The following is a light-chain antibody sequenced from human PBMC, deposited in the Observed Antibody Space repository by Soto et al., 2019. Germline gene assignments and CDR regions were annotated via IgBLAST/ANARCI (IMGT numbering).Light chain of an antibody. J-gene: IGKJ1*01. CDR1: QSVSSS. Sequence: EIVLTQSPATLSLSPGERATLSCRASQSVSSSLAWYQQKAGQAPRLLIYAASHRATGIPARFSGSGSGTDFSLTISSLEPEDFAVYYCQQRINWPRTFGQGTKVEIK. CDR3: QQRINWPRT. CDR2: AAS. V-gene: IGKV3-11*01.